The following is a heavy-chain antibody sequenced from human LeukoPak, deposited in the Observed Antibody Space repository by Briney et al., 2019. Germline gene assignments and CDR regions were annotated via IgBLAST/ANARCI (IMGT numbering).Heavy chain of an antibody. J-gene: IGHJ4*02. CDR2: ISGGGGSR. V-gene: IGHV3-23*01. D-gene: IGHD5-24*01. CDR1: GFRFSSYG. CDR3: AKGRGWLQFFDY. Sequence: GGSLRLSCVASGFRFSSYGMTWVRQAPGKGLEWVSGISGGGGSRYSADAVKGRFTISRDNSKNTLYLQMNSLRAEDTAVYYCAKGRGWLQFFDYWGQGTLVTVSS.